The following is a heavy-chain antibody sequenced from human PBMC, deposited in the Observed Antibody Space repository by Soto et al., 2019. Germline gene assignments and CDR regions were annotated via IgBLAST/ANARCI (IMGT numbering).Heavy chain of an antibody. D-gene: IGHD2-15*01. CDR3: ARRYGGTFDY. V-gene: IGHV4-59*08. J-gene: IGHJ4*02. Sequence: PSETLSLTCTVSGGSNSSYYWSWIRQPPGKGLEWIGYISYSGSTTYNPSLKSRVTISVHTSKNQFSLKLSSVTAADTAVYYCARRYGGTFDYWGQGTLVTVSS. CDR2: ISYSGST. CDR1: GGSNSSYY.